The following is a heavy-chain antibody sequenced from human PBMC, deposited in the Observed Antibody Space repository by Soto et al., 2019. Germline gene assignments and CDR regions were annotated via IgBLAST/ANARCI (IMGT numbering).Heavy chain of an antibody. V-gene: IGHV2-5*02. D-gene: IGHD2-15*01. J-gene: IGHJ5*01. CDR1: GFSLSTHGVG. CDR2: IYWDDDK. CDR3: AHAMLYCTGGSCSTWFDS. Sequence: QITLKESGPTLVKPTQTLTLTCTFSGFSLSTHGVGVGWVRQPAGKAVEWLALIYWDDDKRYSASLNSSLNINKDTSKNRVVLTMTTMDPVDTATYYCAHAMLYCTGGSCSTWFDSWGQGTLVTVSS.